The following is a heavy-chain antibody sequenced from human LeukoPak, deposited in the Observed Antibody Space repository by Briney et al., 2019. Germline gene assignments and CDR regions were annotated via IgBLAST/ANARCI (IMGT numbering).Heavy chain of an antibody. J-gene: IGHJ4*02. CDR2: IYPGDSDT. CDR1: GYIFTSYW. CDR3: ASVMGYGVHDFDY. V-gene: IGHV5-51*01. D-gene: IGHD4-17*01. Sequence: GASLQISCKGSGYIFTSYWIGWVRPLPGKGLEWMGIIYPGDSDTRYSPSFQGQVTISADKSISTAYLQWSSLKASDTAMYYCASVMGYGVHDFDYWGQGTLVTVSS.